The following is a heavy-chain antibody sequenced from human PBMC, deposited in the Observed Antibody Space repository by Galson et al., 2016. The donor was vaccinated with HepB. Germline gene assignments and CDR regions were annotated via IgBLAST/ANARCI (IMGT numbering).Heavy chain of an antibody. CDR3: AASNPSGGF. J-gene: IGHJ4*02. Sequence: SVKVSCKASGGTFNNYAVTWVRQAPGQGLEYMGQFIFLYGTPKYAPKFQGRVTISVDTSNNQFSLDLTSVDTTDTAMYYCAASNPSGGFWVQGALVTVSS. CDR1: GGTFNNYA. D-gene: IGHD2/OR15-2a*01. V-gene: IGHV1-69*06. CDR2: FIFLYGTP.